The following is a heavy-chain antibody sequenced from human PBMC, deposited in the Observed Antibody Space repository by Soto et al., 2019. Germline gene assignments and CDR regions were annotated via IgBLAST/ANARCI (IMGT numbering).Heavy chain of an antibody. J-gene: IGHJ6*02. Sequence: EVQLLESGGGLVQPGGSLRLSCEASGLTFNSHGMSWVRQAPGKGLEWVSAISGSGNTRHYADSVRGRFTVSRDNSKNTLYLQMDSLRVEDSAVYYCAKDPPISGTYELYHYHGMDVWGRGTTVTVSS. CDR2: ISGSGNTR. D-gene: IGHD3-10*01. CDR1: GLTFNSHG. V-gene: IGHV3-23*01. CDR3: AKDPPISGTYELYHYHGMDV.